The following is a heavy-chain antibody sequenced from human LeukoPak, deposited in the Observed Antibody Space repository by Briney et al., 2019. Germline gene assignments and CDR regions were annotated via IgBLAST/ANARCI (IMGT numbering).Heavy chain of an antibody. Sequence: GGSLRLSCAASGFTFSDYYMSWIRQARGKGLEWVSYISSSGSTIYYADSVKGRFTISRDNSKNTLYLQMNSLRAEDTAVYYCAKAHYGSGRERFDYWGQGTLVTVSS. CDR1: GFTFSDYY. J-gene: IGHJ4*02. D-gene: IGHD3-10*01. CDR3: AKAHYGSGRERFDY. CDR2: ISSSGSTI. V-gene: IGHV3-11*04.